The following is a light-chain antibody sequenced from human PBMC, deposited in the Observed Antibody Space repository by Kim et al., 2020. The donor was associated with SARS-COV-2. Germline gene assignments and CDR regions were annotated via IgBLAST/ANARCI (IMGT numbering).Light chain of an antibody. CDR1: SSDVGAYNY. J-gene: IGLJ3*02. V-gene: IGLV2-14*03. CDR2: DVS. CDR3: NSYTRGTTWV. Sequence: GQSITNSCTGTSSDVGAYNYVSWYQQHPGKAPKLMIYDVSHRPSGVSNRFSGSKSGNTASLTISGLQAEDEAYYYCNSYTRGTTWVFGGGTQLTVL.